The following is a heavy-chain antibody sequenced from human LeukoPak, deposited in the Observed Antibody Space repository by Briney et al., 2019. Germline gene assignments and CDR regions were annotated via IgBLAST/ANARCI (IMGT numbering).Heavy chain of an antibody. CDR1: GGSISRGGYY. CDR2: IYYSGST. D-gene: IGHD3-22*01. CDR3: ARITYYYDSSGYHQGWYFDY. V-gene: IGHV4-31*03. Sequence: SETLSLTCTVSGGSISRGGYYWSWIRQHPGKGLEWIGYIYYSGSTYYNPSLKSRVTISVDTSKNQFSLKLSSVTAADTAVYYCARITYYYDSSGYHQGWYFDYWDQGTLVTVSS. J-gene: IGHJ4*02.